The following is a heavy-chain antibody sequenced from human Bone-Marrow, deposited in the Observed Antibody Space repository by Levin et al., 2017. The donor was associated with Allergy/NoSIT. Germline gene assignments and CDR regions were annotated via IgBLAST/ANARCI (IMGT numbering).Heavy chain of an antibody. D-gene: IGHD6-13*01. CDR2: IKSKTDGGTT. J-gene: IGHJ5*02. CDR1: GFTFSNAW. V-gene: IGHV3-15*01. CDR3: TTDPLSSLYSSSWRPGQFFDP. Sequence: GGSLRLSCAASGFTFSNAWMSWVRQAPGKGLEWVGRIKSKTDGGTTDYAAPVKGRFTISRDDSKNTLYLQMNSLKTEDTAVYYCTTDPLSSLYSSSWRPGQFFDPWGQGTLVTVSS.